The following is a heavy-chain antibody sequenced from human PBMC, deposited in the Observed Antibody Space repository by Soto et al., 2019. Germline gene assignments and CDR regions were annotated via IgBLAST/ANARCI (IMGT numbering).Heavy chain of an antibody. CDR1: GFTFSSYG. J-gene: IGHJ3*02. CDR2: ISYDGSNK. V-gene: IGHV3-30*18. Sequence: PGGSLRLSCAASGFTFSSYGMHWVRQAPGKGLEWVAVISYDGSNKYYADSVKGRFTISRDNSKNTLYLQMNSLRAEDTAVYYCANPSSGILWFGELPHDAFDIWGQGTMVTVSS. D-gene: IGHD3-10*01. CDR3: ANPSSGILWFGELPHDAFDI.